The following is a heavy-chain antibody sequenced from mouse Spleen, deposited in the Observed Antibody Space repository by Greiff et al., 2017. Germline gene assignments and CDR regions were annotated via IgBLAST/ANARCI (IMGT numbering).Heavy chain of an antibody. V-gene: IGHV14-2*01. CDR2: IDPEDGET. D-gene: IGHD1-2*01. CDR3: ARKEGITTAFDY. Sequence: VHVKQSGAELVKPGASVKLSCTASGFNIKDYYMHWVKQRTEQGLEWIGRIDPEDGETKYAPKFQGKATITADTSSNTAYLQLSSLTSEDTAVYYCARKEGITTAFDYWGHATTLTVSS. J-gene: IGHJ2*01. CDR1: GFNIKDYY.